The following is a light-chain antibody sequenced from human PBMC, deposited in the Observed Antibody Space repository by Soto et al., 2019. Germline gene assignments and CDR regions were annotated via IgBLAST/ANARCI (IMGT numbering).Light chain of an antibody. V-gene: IGKV3-11*01. CDR1: QSVSTS. Sequence: EIVLTQSPATLSLSPGARATLSCRASQSVSTSLAWYQQKPGQAPRLLIYSASYRATGIPGRFSGGGSGTDFTPTTSNLEPEDVAVSYCHHRSSWPRYTFGQGTKLEIK. J-gene: IGKJ2*01. CDR3: HHRSSWPRYT. CDR2: SAS.